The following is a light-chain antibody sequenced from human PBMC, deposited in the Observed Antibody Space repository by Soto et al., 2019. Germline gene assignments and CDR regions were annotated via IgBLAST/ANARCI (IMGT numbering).Light chain of an antibody. J-gene: IGKJ1*01. Sequence: IVLTQSPGTLSLSPGERATLSCRPSQSVSNNYLAWYQQKPGQAPRLLIYGASNRATGIPDRFSGSGSGTEFTLTISSLQSEDFAVYYCQQYNNWPWTFGQGTKVDIK. CDR3: QQYNNWPWT. CDR2: GAS. CDR1: QSVSNN. V-gene: IGKV3D-15*01.